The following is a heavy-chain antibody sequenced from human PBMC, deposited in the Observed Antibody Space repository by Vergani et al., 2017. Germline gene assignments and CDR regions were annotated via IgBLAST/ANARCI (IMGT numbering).Heavy chain of an antibody. V-gene: IGHV4-34*01. J-gene: IGHJ4*02. CDR3: ARARDDGDNQQVY. D-gene: IGHD4-17*01. Sequence: QVQLQQWGAGLLKPSETLSLTCAVYGGSFSGYYWSWIRQPPGKGLEWIGEINHSGSTNYNPSLKSRVTISVDTSKNQFSLKLSSVTAADTAVYYCARARDDGDNQQVYWGQGTLVTVSS. CDR2: INHSGST. CDR1: GGSFSGYY.